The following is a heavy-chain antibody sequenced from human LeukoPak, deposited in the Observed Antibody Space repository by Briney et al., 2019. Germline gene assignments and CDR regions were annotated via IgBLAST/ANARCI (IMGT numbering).Heavy chain of an antibody. J-gene: IGHJ4*02. CDR1: GFTVSSNY. V-gene: IGHV3-53*01. D-gene: IGHD5-18*01. CDR2: TYSGGTT. CDR3: ATKRGYNYGLDY. Sequence: AGGSLRLSCAASGFTVSSNYMSWVRQAPGKGLEWVSVTYSGGTTDYADSVQGRCTISRDNSKNTLYLQMNSLRAEDTAVYYCATKRGYNYGLDYWGQGTLVTVSS.